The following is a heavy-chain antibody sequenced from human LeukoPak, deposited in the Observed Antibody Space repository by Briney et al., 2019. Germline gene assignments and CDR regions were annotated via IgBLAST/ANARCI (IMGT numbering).Heavy chain of an antibody. CDR2: ISSSSSTI. CDR3: ARLGLYEDYYFDY. D-gene: IGHD2-2*02. CDR1: GFTFSSYS. Sequence: GGSLRLSCEASGFTFSSYSMNWVRQAPGKGLEWVSYISSSSSTIYYADSVKGRFTISRDNAKNSLYLQMNSLRAEDTAVYYCARLGLYEDYYFDYWGQGTLVTVSS. V-gene: IGHV3-48*01. J-gene: IGHJ4*02.